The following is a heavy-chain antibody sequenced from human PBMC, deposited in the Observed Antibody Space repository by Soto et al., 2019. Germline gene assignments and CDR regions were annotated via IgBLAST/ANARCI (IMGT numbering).Heavy chain of an antibody. J-gene: IGHJ4*02. CDR3: ASGSIIAVAGIFWGRLDY. CDR1: GGTFSSYA. CDR2: IIPIFGTA. Sequence: ASVKVSCKASGGTFSSYAISWVRQAPGQGLEWMGGIIPIFGTANYAQKFQGRVTITADKSTSTAYMELSSLRSEDTAVYYCASGSIIAVAGIFWGRLDYWGQGTLVTVSS. V-gene: IGHV1-69*06. D-gene: IGHD6-19*01.